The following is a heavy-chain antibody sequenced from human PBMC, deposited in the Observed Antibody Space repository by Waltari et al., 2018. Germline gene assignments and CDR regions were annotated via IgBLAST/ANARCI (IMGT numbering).Heavy chain of an antibody. V-gene: IGHV3-74*01. CDR3: TTVGATLHF. CDR2: INTNGGGI. CDR1: GFGFSITS. D-gene: IGHD1-26*01. Sequence: EMQLVESGGGLVQPGGSLRLSCAASGFGFSITSMHWVRQAPGKGLVWVSRINTNGGGIVYADSVEGRFTISRDNAKNTLYLQMNNLKAEDTAVYYCTTVGATLHFWGQGTLVTVSS. J-gene: IGHJ4*02.